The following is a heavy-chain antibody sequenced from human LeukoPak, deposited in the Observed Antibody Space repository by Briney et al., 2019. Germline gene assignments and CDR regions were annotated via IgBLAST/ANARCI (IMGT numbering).Heavy chain of an antibody. CDR2: IWYDGSNK. J-gene: IGHJ6*02. V-gene: IGHV3-33*08. Sequence: GGSLRLSCAASGFTFSSYSMNWVRQAPGKGLEWVAVIWYDGSNKYYADSVKGRFTISRDNSKNTLYLQMNSLRAEDTAVYYCARFEGEIAVAGLYYYGMDVWGQGTTVTVSS. CDR3: ARFEGEIAVAGLYYYGMDV. D-gene: IGHD6-19*01. CDR1: GFTFSSYS.